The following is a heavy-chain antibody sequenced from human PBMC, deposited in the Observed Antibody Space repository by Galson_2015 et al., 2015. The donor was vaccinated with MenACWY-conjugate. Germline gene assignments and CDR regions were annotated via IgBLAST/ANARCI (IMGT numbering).Heavy chain of an antibody. Sequence: SLRLSCAASGVTFSNAWMTWVRQAPGKGLVWVAHINRDGSSTSYADSVKGRFTISRDNAKNMLYLQMNSLRAGDTAVYYCARDPERGDGYVLDYWGQGTLVTVSS. CDR2: INRDGSST. CDR3: ARDPERGDGYVLDY. CDR1: GVTFSNAW. V-gene: IGHV3-74*01. J-gene: IGHJ4*02. D-gene: IGHD5-24*01.